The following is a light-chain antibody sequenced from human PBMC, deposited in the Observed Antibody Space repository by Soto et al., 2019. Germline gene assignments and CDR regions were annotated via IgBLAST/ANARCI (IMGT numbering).Light chain of an antibody. CDR3: QQYDSSPRT. Sequence: EIVLTQSPGTLSLSPGERATLSCRASQSVNSNYLAWYQRKPGQAPRLLIYGASNRATDIPYRYSASGSGTDFTLTITRREPEDVAVYYCQQYDSSPRTCGQGTKVEMK. CDR2: GAS. V-gene: IGKV3-20*01. J-gene: IGKJ1*01. CDR1: QSVNSNY.